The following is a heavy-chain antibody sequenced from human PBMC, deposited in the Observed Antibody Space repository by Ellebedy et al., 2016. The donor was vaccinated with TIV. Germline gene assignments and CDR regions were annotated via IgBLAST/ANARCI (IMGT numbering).Heavy chain of an antibody. Sequence: GESLKISXAASGFTFSSYAMSWVRQAPGKGLEWVSAISGSGGSTYYADSVKGRFTISRDNSKNTLYLQMNSLRAVDTAVYYCAKRRGVQRYFDWLTPWGQGTLVTVSS. CDR1: GFTFSSYA. CDR2: ISGSGGST. V-gene: IGHV3-23*01. CDR3: AKRRGVQRYFDWLTP. D-gene: IGHD3-9*01. J-gene: IGHJ5*02.